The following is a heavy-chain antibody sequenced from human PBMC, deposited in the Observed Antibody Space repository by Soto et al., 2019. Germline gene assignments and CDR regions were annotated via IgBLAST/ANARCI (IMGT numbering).Heavy chain of an antibody. CDR3: ARFKAAAGKYYYYYDMDV. D-gene: IGHD6-13*01. J-gene: IGHJ6*03. CDR1: GYTFTSYD. CDR2: MNPNSGNT. Sequence: QVQLVQSGAEVKKPGASVKVSCKASGYTFTSYDINWVRQATGQGLEWMGWMNPNSGNTGYAQKFQGRVTMTRNTSISTDYMELSSLRSEDTAVYYCARFKAAAGKYYYYYDMDVWGKGTTVTVSS. V-gene: IGHV1-8*01.